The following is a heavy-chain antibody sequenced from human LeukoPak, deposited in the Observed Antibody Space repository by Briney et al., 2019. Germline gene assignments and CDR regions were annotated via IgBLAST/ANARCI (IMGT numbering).Heavy chain of an antibody. V-gene: IGHV3-21*01. CDR1: GFIFSTYT. CDR3: TRGLNDDY. J-gene: IGHJ4*02. CDR2: ISGSGSYI. D-gene: IGHD1-1*01. Sequence: PGGSLRLSCAASGFIFSTYTMNWVRQTPGKGLEGVSSISGSGSYIYYADSVKGRFTISRDNAQNSMYLQMNSLRAEDTSVYYCTRGLNDDYWGQGTLVTVSS.